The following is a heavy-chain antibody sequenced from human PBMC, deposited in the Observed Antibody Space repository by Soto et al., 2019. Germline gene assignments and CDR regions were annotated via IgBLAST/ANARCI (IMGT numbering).Heavy chain of an antibody. J-gene: IGHJ4*02. CDR1: GYAFTTYG. V-gene: IGHV1-18*01. CDR2: ISAHNGNT. CDR3: VRGRYGDY. Sequence: QVHLVQSGAEVKKPGASVKVSCKGSGYAFTTYGITWVRQAPGQGLEWMGWISAHNGNTTYAQKPQGRVTVTRDTSTSTAYMELRSLRSDDTAVYYCVRGRYGDYWGQGALVTVSS. D-gene: IGHD1-1*01.